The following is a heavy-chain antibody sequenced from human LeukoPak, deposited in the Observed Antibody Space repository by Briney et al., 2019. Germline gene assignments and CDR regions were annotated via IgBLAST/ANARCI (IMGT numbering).Heavy chain of an antibody. J-gene: IGHJ5*02. CDR2: IYYSGST. CDR1: GGSISSGGYY. V-gene: IGHV4-31*03. CDR3: AREGASWGFT. Sequence: SETLSLTCTVSGGSISSGGYYWSWIRQHPGKGLEWIGYIYYSGSTYYNPSLKSRVTISVDTSKNQFSLKLNSVTAADTAVYYCAREGASWGFTWGQGTLVTVSS. D-gene: IGHD2-2*01.